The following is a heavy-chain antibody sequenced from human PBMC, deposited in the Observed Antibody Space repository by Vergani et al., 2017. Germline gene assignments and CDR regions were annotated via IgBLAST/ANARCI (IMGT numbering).Heavy chain of an antibody. D-gene: IGHD3-22*01. J-gene: IGHJ3*02. CDR3: ANSRFMIVRKDAFDI. CDR2: IKSKTDGGTT. V-gene: IGHV3-15*01. CDR1: GFTFSSYA. Sequence: EVQLLESGGGLVQPGGSLRLSCAASGFTFSSYAMSWVRQAPGKGLEWVGRIKSKTDGGTTDYAAPVKGRFTISRDDSKNTLYLQMNSLRAEDTAVYYCANSRFMIVRKDAFDIWGQGTMVTVSS.